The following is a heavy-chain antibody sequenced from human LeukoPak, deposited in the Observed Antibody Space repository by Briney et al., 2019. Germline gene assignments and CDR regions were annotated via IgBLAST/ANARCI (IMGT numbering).Heavy chain of an antibody. Sequence: ASVKVSCKASGYTFTSYGISWVRQAPGQGLEWMGWMNPNTGETGYAQNFQGRVTMTRDASITTAYLELRSLRSDDTAIYYCAREAGDNAYDFWGPGTMVTVSS. CDR2: MNPNTGET. CDR1: GYTFTSYG. D-gene: IGHD7-27*01. CDR3: AREAGDNAYDF. V-gene: IGHV1-8*02. J-gene: IGHJ3*01.